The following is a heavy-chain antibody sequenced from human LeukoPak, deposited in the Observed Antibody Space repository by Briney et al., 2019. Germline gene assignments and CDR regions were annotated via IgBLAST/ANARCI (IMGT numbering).Heavy chain of an antibody. V-gene: IGHV1-24*01. D-gene: IGHD6-19*01. CDR3: ATGEKWLAYYFDY. J-gene: IGHJ4*02. CDR2: FDPEDGET. Sequence: ASVKVSCKASGYTFTSYDINWVRQAPGKGLEWMGGFDPEDGETIYAQKFQGRVTMTEDTSTDTAYMELSSLRSEDTAVYYCATGEKWLAYYFDYWGQGTLVTVSS. CDR1: GYTFTSYD.